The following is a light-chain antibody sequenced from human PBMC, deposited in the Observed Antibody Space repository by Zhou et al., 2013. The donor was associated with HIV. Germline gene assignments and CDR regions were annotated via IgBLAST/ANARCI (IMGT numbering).Light chain of an antibody. Sequence: EIVMTQSPATLSVSPGERATLSCRASQSVSNNFLAWYQQKPGQAPRLLISGASSRAAGIPDRFSGSGSGTDFTLTISRLEPEDFAVYSCQQYADSQMYTFGQGTKLEIK. CDR1: QSVSNNF. J-gene: IGKJ2*01. CDR2: GAS. CDR3: QQYADSQMYT. V-gene: IGKV3-20*01.